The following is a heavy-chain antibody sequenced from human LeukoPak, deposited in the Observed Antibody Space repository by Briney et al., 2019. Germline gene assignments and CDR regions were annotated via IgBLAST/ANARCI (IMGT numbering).Heavy chain of an antibody. Sequence: GSLRLSCAASGFTFSSYGMHWVRQAPGKGLEWVAFIRYDGSNKYYADSVKGRFTISRDNSKNTLYLQMNSLRAEDTAVYYCAGTGAAADSNWFDPWGQGTLVTVSS. J-gene: IGHJ5*02. CDR3: AGTGAAADSNWFDP. CDR1: GFTFSSYG. V-gene: IGHV3-30*02. CDR2: IRYDGSNK. D-gene: IGHD6-13*01.